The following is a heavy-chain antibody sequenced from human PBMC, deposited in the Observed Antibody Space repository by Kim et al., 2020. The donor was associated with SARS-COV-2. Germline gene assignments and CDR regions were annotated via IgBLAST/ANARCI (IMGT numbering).Heavy chain of an antibody. Sequence: SVKVSCKASGGTFSSYAISWVRQAPGQGLEWMGGIIPIFGTANYAQKFQGRVTITADESTSTAYMELSSLRSEDTAVYYCARGYCSGGSCYFQHWGQGTLVTVSS. V-gene: IGHV1-69*13. CDR3: ARGYCSGGSCYFQH. J-gene: IGHJ1*01. CDR2: IIPIFGTA. CDR1: GGTFSSYA. D-gene: IGHD2-15*01.